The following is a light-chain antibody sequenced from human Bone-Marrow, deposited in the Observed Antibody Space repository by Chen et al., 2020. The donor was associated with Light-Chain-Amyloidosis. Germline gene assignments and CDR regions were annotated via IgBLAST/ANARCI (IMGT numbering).Light chain of an antibody. V-gene: IGLV3-25*03. CDR1: DLPTKY. CDR2: RDN. CDR3: QSADSSGTYEVI. Sequence: SYELTQPPSVSVSPGPTARITCSGDDLPTKYAYWYQKKPGQAPVLVIHRDNERPPGISDRFSGSSSGTTATLTISGVQAEDEADYHCQSADSSGTYEVIFGGGTKLTVL. J-gene: IGLJ2*01.